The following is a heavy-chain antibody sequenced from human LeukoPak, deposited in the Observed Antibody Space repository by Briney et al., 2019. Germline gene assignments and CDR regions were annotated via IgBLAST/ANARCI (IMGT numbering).Heavy chain of an antibody. V-gene: IGHV1-69*01. CDR1: GGTFGSYA. CDR3: ATTMVRGVITIPYFDY. CDR2: IIPIFGTA. Sequence: SVKVSCKASGGTFGSYAISWVRQAPGQGLEWMGGIIPIFGTANYAQKFQGRVTFTADESTSTAYMELSSLRSEDTAVYYCATTMVRGVITIPYFDYWGQGTLVTVSS. J-gene: IGHJ4*02. D-gene: IGHD3-10*01.